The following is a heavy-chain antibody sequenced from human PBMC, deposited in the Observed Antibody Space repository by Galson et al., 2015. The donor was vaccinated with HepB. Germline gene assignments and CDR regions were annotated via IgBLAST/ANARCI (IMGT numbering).Heavy chain of an antibody. Sequence: SETLSLTCTVSGGSISSYYWSWIRQPPGKGLEWIGYIYYSGSTNYNPSLKSRVTISVDTSKNQFFLKLSSVTAADTAVYYCARHSALLWFGKQYNWFDPWGQGTLVTVSS. CDR2: IYYSGST. J-gene: IGHJ5*02. CDR3: ARHSALLWFGKQYNWFDP. CDR1: GGSISSYY. V-gene: IGHV4-59*08. D-gene: IGHD3-10*01.